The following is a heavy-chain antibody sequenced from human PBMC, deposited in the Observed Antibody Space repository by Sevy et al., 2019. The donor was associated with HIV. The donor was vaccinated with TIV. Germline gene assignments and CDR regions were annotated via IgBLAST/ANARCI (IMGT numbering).Heavy chain of an antibody. D-gene: IGHD3-22*01. CDR1: GFTFSSYG. V-gene: IGHV3-30*18. Sequence: GESLKISCAASGFTFSSYGMHWVRQAPGKGLEWVAVISYDGSNKYYAESVKGRFTISRDNAKKTLYQQMNSPRAEDTAVYYWAKDQLPPYYYGSSGYVSDYFDYWGQGTLVTVSS. J-gene: IGHJ4*02. CDR3: AKDQLPPYYYGSSGYVSDYFDY. CDR2: ISYDGSNK.